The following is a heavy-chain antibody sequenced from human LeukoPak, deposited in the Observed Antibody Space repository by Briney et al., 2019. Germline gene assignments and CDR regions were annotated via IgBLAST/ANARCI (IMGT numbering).Heavy chain of an antibody. Sequence: GGSLRLSCVASGFTFGDNYMSWIRQAPGKGLECLSYISGSGTTIYYADSVKGRFTISRDNAKNSLFLQMNSLRAEDTAVYYCARGLIRASDGFDIWGQGTMVTVSS. CDR1: GFTFGDNY. CDR2: ISGSGTTI. J-gene: IGHJ3*02. V-gene: IGHV3-11*04. CDR3: ARGLIRASDGFDI. D-gene: IGHD2-8*01.